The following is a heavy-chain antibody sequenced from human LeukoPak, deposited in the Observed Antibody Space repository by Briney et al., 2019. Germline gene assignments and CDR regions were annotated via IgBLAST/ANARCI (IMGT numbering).Heavy chain of an antibody. D-gene: IGHD3-10*01. CDR1: GFTFSSYA. Sequence: PGGSLRLSCAASGFTFSSYAMSWVRQAPGKGLEWVSAISGSGGSTYYADSVKGRFTISRGNSKNTLYLQMNSLRAEDTAVYYCAKGEITMVRGARTFDPWGQGTLVTVSS. V-gene: IGHV3-23*01. CDR2: ISGSGGST. CDR3: AKGEITMVRGARTFDP. J-gene: IGHJ5*02.